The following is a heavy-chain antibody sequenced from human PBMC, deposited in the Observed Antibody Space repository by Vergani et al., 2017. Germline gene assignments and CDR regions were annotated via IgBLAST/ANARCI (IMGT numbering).Heavy chain of an antibody. CDR1: GGSISSSSYY. CDR2: IYYSGST. D-gene: IGHD2-15*01. J-gene: IGHJ6*03. CDR3: ARHLRPEYCSGGSCYGERYYCYYYYMDV. V-gene: IGHV4-39*01. Sequence: QLQLQESGPGLVKPSETLSLTCTVSGGSISSSSYYWGWLRQPPGKGLEWIGSIYYSGSTYYNPSLKSRITISVDTSKNQFSLKLSSVTAADTAVYYCARHLRPEYCSGGSCYGERYYCYYYYMDVWGKGTTVTVSS.